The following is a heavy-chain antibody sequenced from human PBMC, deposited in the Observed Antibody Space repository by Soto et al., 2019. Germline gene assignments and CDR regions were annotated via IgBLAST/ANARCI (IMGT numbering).Heavy chain of an antibody. CDR1: GFKFDDFA. J-gene: IGHJ5*02. CDR3: VRSDWFDP. CDR2: IAWNSGTI. V-gene: IGHV3-9*01. Sequence: PGGSLRLSCAVSGFKFDDFAMHWVRQVPGKGLEWVSGIAWNSGTIVYADSVKGRFTISRDNTKNTLYLQMNSLRVEDTAVYHCVRSDWFDPWGHGTLVTVSS.